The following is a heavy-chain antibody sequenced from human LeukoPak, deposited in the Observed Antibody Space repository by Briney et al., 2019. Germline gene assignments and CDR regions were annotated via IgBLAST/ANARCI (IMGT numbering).Heavy chain of an antibody. CDR1: EFTFSSYW. Sequence: SGGSLRLSCAASEFTFSSYWMSWVRQAPGKGLEWVASIKQDGSEKYDVDSVKGRVTISRDNAKNSLYLQMNSLRAEDTAVYYCARVFGAGYSDYWGQGTLVTVSS. CDR3: ARVFGAGYSDY. J-gene: IGHJ4*02. V-gene: IGHV3-7*01. D-gene: IGHD4/OR15-4a*01. CDR2: IKQDGSEK.